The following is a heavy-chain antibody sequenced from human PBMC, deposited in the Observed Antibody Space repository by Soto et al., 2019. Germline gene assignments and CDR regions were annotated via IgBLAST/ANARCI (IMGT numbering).Heavy chain of an antibody. CDR2: INAGNGNT. V-gene: IGHV1-3*01. D-gene: IGHD3-22*01. CDR1: GYTFTSYA. J-gene: IGHJ4*02. CDR3: AAEYYYGGSDPRGRID. Sequence: ASVKVSCKASGYTFTSYAMHWVRQAPGQRLEWMRWINAGNGNTKYSQKFQGRVTITRDTSASTAYMELSSLRSEDTAVYYCAAEYYYGGSDPRGRIDWGQGTLVTVSS.